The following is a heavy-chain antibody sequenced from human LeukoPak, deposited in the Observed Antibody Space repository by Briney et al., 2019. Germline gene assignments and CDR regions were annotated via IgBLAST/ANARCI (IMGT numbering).Heavy chain of an antibody. CDR2: IYYSGST. CDR3: ARQARSGYYPTPYYFDY. D-gene: IGHD3-22*01. Sequence: SETLSLTCTVSGGSISSYYWSWIRQPPGKGLEWIGYIYYSGSTNYNPSLKSRVTISVDTSKNQLSLKLSSVTAADTAVYYCARQARSGYYPTPYYFDYWGQGTLVTVSS. CDR1: GGSISSYY. J-gene: IGHJ4*02. V-gene: IGHV4-59*08.